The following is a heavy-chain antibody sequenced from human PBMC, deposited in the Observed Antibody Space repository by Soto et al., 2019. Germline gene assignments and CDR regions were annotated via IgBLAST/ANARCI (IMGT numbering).Heavy chain of an antibody. CDR1: GFTFTSSA. D-gene: IGHD2-8*01. J-gene: IGHJ4*02. CDR3: AADLLGPNSERFFDY. V-gene: IGHV1-58*01. CDR2: IVVGSGNT. Sequence: GASVKVSCKASGFTFTSSAVQWVRQARGQRLEWIGWIVVGSGNTNYAQKFQERVTITRDMSTSTAYMELSSLRSEDTAVYYCAADLLGPNSERFFDYWGQGTLVTVSS.